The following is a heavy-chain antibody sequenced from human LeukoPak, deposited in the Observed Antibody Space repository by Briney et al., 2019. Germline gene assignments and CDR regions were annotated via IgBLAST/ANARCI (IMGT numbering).Heavy chain of an antibody. V-gene: IGHV3-23*01. J-gene: IGHJ4*02. Sequence: GGSLRLSCAASGFTFSSYAMSWVRQAPGKGLEWVSAISGSGGSTYYADSVKGRFTISRDNSKNTLYLRMNSLRAEDTAVYYCAKKAGDLYYDFWSGYYTVDYWGQGTLVTVSS. CDR1: GFTFSSYA. D-gene: IGHD3-3*01. CDR3: AKKAGDLYYDFWSGYYTVDY. CDR2: ISGSGGST.